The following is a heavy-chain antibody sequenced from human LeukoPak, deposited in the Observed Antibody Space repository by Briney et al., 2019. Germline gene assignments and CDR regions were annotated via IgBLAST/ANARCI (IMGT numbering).Heavy chain of an antibody. D-gene: IGHD6-19*01. CDR1: QFSISYDR. Sequence: GGSLRLSCAASQFSISYDRMHWVRQAPGKGLEWVSSIKEDGRDIHYLDSVKGRFSISRDNAKNSLYLQMNTLRAEDAAVYYCVRGSGWFFGLWGQGSLVTVSS. J-gene: IGHJ4*02. CDR2: IKEDGRDI. CDR3: VRGSGWFFGL. V-gene: IGHV3-7*01.